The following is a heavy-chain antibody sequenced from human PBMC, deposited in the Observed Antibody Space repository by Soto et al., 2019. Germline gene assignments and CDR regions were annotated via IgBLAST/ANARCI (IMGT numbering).Heavy chain of an antibody. V-gene: IGHV3-23*01. Sequence: EVQLLESGGGLVQPGGSLRLSCAASGFTFSSYAMSWVRQAPGKGLEWVSAISGSGGSTYYADSVKGRFTISRDTSKKGLYLQMNRLRAEDTAVYYCAKGRGYFGSTSCYVGSDYWGQGTLVTVSS. J-gene: IGHJ4*02. CDR2: ISGSGGST. CDR3: AKGRGYFGSTSCYVGSDY. D-gene: IGHD2-2*01. CDR1: GFTFSSYA.